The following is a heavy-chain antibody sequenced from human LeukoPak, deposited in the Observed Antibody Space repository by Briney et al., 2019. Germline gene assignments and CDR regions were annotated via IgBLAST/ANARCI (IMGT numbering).Heavy chain of an antibody. CDR1: GFTVSSNY. Sequence: GGSLRLSCAASGFTVSSNYMSWVRQAPGKGLEWVSVIYSGGSTYYADSVKGRFTISRDNSKNTFYLQMNSLRAEDTAVYYCARGVSYGSGSYIGDPWGQGALVTVSS. CDR3: ARGVSYGSGSYIGDP. CDR2: IYSGGST. V-gene: IGHV3-53*01. J-gene: IGHJ5*02. D-gene: IGHD3-10*01.